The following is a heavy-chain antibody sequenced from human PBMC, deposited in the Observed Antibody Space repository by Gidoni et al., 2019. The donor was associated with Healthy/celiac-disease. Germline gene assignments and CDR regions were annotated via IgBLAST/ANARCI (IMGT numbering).Heavy chain of an antibody. CDR1: GFTFSGSA. V-gene: IGHV3-73*02. CDR3: TRHHDSSGWYYFDY. Sequence: EVQLVESGGGLVQPGGSLKLSCAASGFTFSGSAMHWVRQASGKGLEWVGRIRSKANRYATAYAASVKGRFTISRDDSKNTAYLQMNSLKTEDTAVYYCTRHHDSSGWYYFDYWGQGTLVTVSS. D-gene: IGHD6-19*01. J-gene: IGHJ4*02. CDR2: IRSKANRYAT.